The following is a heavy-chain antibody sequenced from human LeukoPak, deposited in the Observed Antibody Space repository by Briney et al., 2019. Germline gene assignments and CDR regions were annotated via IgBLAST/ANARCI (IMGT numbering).Heavy chain of an antibody. CDR1: GGSISSGGYS. Sequence: PLETLSLTCAVSGGSISSGGYSWSWIRQPPGKGLEWIGYIYHSGSTYYNPSLKSRVTISVDRSKNQFSLKLSSVTAADTAVYYCAGGPYYGSGSYSYWGQGTLVTVSS. J-gene: IGHJ4*02. CDR3: AGGPYYGSGSYSY. D-gene: IGHD3-10*01. CDR2: IYHSGST. V-gene: IGHV4-30-2*01.